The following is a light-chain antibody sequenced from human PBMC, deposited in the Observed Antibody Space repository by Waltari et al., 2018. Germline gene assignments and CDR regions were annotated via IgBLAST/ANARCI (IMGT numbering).Light chain of an antibody. J-gene: IGLJ3*02. CDR3: SMYMGSGVWV. CDR1: SGSVSRTSY. Sequence: QTVVTQEPSLSVSPGGTVTLPCALRSGSVSRTSYPTWYQQTPGQPPRTLVYKGISRSSGVPDRFSGSILGNTAALTITGAQADDESDYYCSMYMGSGVWVFGGGTKLTVL. CDR2: KGI. V-gene: IGLV8-61*01.